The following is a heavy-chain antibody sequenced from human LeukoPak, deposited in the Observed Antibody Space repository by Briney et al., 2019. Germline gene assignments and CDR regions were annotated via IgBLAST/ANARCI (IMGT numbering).Heavy chain of an antibody. D-gene: IGHD3-9*01. CDR3: ARESGYYNFDY. J-gene: IGHJ4*02. V-gene: IGHV3-48*03. CDR1: GFTFSSYE. CDR2: ISSSGSTI. Sequence: GGSLRLPCAASGFTFSSYEMNWVRQAPGEGLEWVSYISSSGSTIYYADSVKGRFTISRDNAKNSLYLQMNSLRAEDTAVYYCARESGYYNFDYWGQGTLVTVSS.